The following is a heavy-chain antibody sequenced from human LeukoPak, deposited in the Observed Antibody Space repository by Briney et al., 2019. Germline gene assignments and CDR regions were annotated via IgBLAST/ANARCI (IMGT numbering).Heavy chain of an antibody. J-gene: IGHJ4*02. CDR3: ARGQYYDYVWGSSFDY. V-gene: IGHV3-33*01. Sequence: GGSLRLSCEASGFTFSSYGMHWVRQAPGKGLEWVAVIWSDGSNKYYADSVRGRFTISRDNSKNTLYLQMNSLRADDTALYYCARGQYYDYVWGSSFDYWGQGTLVTVSS. D-gene: IGHD3-16*01. CDR2: IWSDGSNK. CDR1: GFTFSSYG.